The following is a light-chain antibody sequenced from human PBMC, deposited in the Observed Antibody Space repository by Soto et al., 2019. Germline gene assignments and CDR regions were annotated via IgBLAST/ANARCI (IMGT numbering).Light chain of an antibody. CDR1: QSVSSY. V-gene: IGKV3-11*01. CDR3: QQRNNWWPLT. Sequence: EIVLTQSPATLSLSPGERATLSCRASQSVSSYLAWYQQKPGQAPRLLLYDASNMATGIPARFSGSGSGTDFTLTISSLEPEDFAVYYCQQRNNWWPLTFGGGTKVEIK. CDR2: DAS. J-gene: IGKJ4*01.